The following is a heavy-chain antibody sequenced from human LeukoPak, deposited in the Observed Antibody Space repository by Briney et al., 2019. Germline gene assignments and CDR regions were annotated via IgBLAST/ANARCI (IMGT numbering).Heavy chain of an antibody. J-gene: IGHJ3*02. V-gene: IGHV4-61*02. D-gene: IGHD6-19*01. CDR1: GGSISSGSYY. CDR2: IYTSGST. Sequence: PSETLSLTCTVSGGSISSGSYYWSWIRQPAGKGLEWIGRIYTSGSTNYNPSLKSRVTISVDTSKNQFSLKLSSVTAADTAVYYCARMSSSGWYGAFDIWGQGTMVTVSS. CDR3: ARMSSSGWYGAFDI.